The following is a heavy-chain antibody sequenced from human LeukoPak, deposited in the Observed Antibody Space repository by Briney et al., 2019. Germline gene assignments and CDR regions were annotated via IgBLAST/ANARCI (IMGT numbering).Heavy chain of an antibody. J-gene: IGHJ6*02. CDR2: IIPIFGTA. Sequence: ASVKVSCKASGGTLISYAISWVRQAPGQGLEWMGGIIPIFGTANYAQKFQGRVTITADESTSTAYMELSSLRSEDTAVYYCASYGLREAYYYYYGMDVWGQGTTVTVSS. V-gene: IGHV1-69*13. CDR3: ASYGLREAYYYYYGMDV. D-gene: IGHD4-17*01. CDR1: GGTLISYA.